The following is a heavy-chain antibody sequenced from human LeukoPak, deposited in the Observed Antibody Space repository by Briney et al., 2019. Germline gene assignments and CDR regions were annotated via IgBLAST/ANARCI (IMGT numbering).Heavy chain of an antibody. V-gene: IGHV1-24*01. CDR3: ATSVVLTPPFDY. Sequence: ASVTVSFTVSGYTLTELSMHWVRQAPGKGLEWMGGFDPEDGETIYAQKFQGRVTMTEDTSTDTAYMELSSLRSEDTAVYYCATSVVLTPPFDYWGQGTLVTVSS. CDR1: GYTLTELS. CDR2: FDPEDGET. D-gene: IGHD2-8*01. J-gene: IGHJ4*02.